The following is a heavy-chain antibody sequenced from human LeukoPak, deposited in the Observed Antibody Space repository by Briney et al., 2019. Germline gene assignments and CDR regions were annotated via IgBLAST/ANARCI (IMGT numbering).Heavy chain of an antibody. V-gene: IGHV1-8*03. J-gene: IGHJ3*02. Sequence: ASVKVSCKASGYTFTGYYMHWVRQAPGQGLEWMGWMNPNSGNTGYAQKFQGRVTITRNTSISTAYMELSSLRSEDTAVYYCARWMFVGDYGDYHYAFDIWGQGTMVTVSS. CDR1: GYTFTGYY. CDR2: MNPNSGNT. CDR3: ARWMFVGDYGDYHYAFDI. D-gene: IGHD4-17*01.